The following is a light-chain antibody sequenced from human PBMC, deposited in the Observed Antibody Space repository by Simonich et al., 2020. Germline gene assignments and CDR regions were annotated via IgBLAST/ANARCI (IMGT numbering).Light chain of an antibody. CDR2: DFR. V-gene: IGLV2-14*03. CDR3: SSYTSSSTVV. CDR1: GSDVGGYNY. Sequence: QSALTQPVSVSASPGQSITISCTGTGSDVGGYNYVSWSQQHPGKTPKLMLYDFRSRPSGVTNRCAGSKSGNTASLTISGLQAEDEADYYCSSYTSSSTVVFGGGTKLTVL. J-gene: IGLJ2*01.